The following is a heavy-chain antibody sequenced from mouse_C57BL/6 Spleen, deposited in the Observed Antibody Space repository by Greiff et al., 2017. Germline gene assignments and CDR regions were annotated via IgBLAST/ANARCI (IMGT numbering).Heavy chain of an antibody. J-gene: IGHJ1*03. D-gene: IGHD1-1*01. CDR1: GYTFTDYY. Sequence: EVQLQQSGPELVKPGASVKISCKASGYTFTDYYMNWVKQSHGKSLEWIGDINPNNGGTSYNQKFKGKATLTVDKSSSTAYMELRSLTSEDSAVYYCATYYGSTRLNFDVWGTGTTVTVSS. V-gene: IGHV1-26*01. CDR2: INPNNGGT. CDR3: ATYYGSTRLNFDV.